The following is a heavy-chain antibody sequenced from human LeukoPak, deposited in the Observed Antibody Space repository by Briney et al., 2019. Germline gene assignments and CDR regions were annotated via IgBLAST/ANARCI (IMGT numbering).Heavy chain of an antibody. Sequence: GGSLRLSCAVSGFTFNTAWMNWVRQAPGKGLEYTGRIKSETDGGTTYYAAPLKGRFTISRDDSKNTLYLQMNSLKIEDTALYYCTKDLGLWGQGTLVTVSS. CDR3: TKDLGL. J-gene: IGHJ1*01. CDR2: IKSETDGGTT. V-gene: IGHV3-15*01. CDR1: GFTFNTAW.